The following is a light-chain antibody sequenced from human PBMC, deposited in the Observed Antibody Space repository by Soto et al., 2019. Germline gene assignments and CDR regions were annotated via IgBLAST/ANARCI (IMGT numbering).Light chain of an antibody. V-gene: IGLV1-40*01. CDR3: QSYDSSLSAL. CDR2: GNS. CDR1: SSNIGAGYD. J-gene: IGLJ3*02. Sequence: QSVLTQPPSVSGAPGQRVTISCTGSSSNIGAGYDVHWYQQLPGTAPKLLVYGNSNMPSGVPDRFSGSKSGTSASLAITGLQAEVEGDYYCQSYDSSLSALFGGGTKLTVL.